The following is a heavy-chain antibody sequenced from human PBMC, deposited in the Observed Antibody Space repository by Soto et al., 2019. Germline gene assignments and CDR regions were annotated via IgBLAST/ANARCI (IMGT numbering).Heavy chain of an antibody. CDR1: GFSLSTSGVG. V-gene: IGHV2-5*01. Sequence: GPALVNRTQTLTLTCPFSGFSLSTSGVGVGCIRQPPGKALEWLALIFWNDDKRYSPSLKSRLTITKDTSKHQVVLTKTNMEPVDTATYYCAHGSGLVWFDPWGQGTLVT. CDR2: IFWNDDK. D-gene: IGHD5-12*01. J-gene: IGHJ5*02. CDR3: AHGSGLVWFDP.